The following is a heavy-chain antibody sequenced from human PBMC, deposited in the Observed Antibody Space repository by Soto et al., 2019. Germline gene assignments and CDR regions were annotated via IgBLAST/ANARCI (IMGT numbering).Heavy chain of an antibody. V-gene: IGHV3-23*01. CDR1: GFTFSSYP. J-gene: IGHJ4*02. Sequence: GGSLRLSCAASGFTFSSYPMSWVRQALGKGLEWVSAISGSGGSTYYADSVKGRFTISRDNSKNTLYLQMNSLRAEDTAVYYCARDRGDYDGVVPYSFAHWGRGSLVTVS. CDR2: ISGSGGST. CDR3: ARDRGDYDGVVPYSFAH. D-gene: IGHD4-17*01.